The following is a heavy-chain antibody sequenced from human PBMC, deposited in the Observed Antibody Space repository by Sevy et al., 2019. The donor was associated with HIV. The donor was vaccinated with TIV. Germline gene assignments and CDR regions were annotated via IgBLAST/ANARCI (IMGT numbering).Heavy chain of an antibody. V-gene: IGHV3-23*01. D-gene: IGHD3-22*01. CDR2: ISGSGGST. CDR3: AKLLGYYYDSSGYIFDY. Sequence: GGSLRLSCAASGFTFSSYAMSWVRQAPGKGLEWVSAISGSGGSTYYADSVKGRFTISRDNSKNTLYLQMNSLRAEDTAVYYCAKLLGYYYDSSGYIFDYWGQEPWSPSPQ. J-gene: IGHJ4*01. CDR1: GFTFSSYA.